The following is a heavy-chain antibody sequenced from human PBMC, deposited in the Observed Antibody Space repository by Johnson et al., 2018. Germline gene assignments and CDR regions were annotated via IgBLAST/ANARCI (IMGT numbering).Heavy chain of an antibody. CDR2: ISYDGSNK. CDR1: GFNFSSYG. Sequence: QVRLVESGGGVVQPGRSLRLSCAASGFNFSSYGMHWVRQAPGQGLEWVAVISYDGSNKYYADAVKGRFTISRDNSKNTLYLQSHSLRAEDPAVCYLARDSCSDSRSCQKVAFDSWGQGTMVTGSS. V-gene: IGHV3-30*03. D-gene: IGHD6-13*01. J-gene: IGHJ3*02. CDR3: ARDSCSDSRSCQKVAFDS.